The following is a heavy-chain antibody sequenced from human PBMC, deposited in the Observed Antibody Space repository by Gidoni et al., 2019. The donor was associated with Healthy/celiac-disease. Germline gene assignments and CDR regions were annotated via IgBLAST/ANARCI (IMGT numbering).Heavy chain of an antibody. D-gene: IGHD3-3*01. CDR2: INAGNGNT. J-gene: IGHJ4*02. CDR3: ARALRFLEWSPLGY. Sequence: QVQLVQSGAEVKKPGASVKVSCKASGYTFTSYAMHWVRQAPGQRLEWMGWINAGNGNTKYSQKFQGRVTITRDTSASTAYMELSSLRSEDTAVYYCARALRFLEWSPLGYWGQGTLVTVSS. V-gene: IGHV1-3*01. CDR1: GYTFTSYA.